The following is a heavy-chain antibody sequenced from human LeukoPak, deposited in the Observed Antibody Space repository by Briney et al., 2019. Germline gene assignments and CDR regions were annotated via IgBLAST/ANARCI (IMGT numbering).Heavy chain of an antibody. CDR2: ISYDGSNK. J-gene: IGHJ6*03. D-gene: IGHD6-19*01. Sequence: PGGSLRLSCAASGFTFSSYAMHWVRQAPSKGLEWVAVISYDGSNKYYADSVKGRFTISRDNSKNTLYLQMNSLRAEDTAVYYCARPPVAGRDYYYYYMDVWGKGTTVTVSS. CDR1: GFTFSSYA. CDR3: ARPPVAGRDYYYYYMDV. V-gene: IGHV3-30-3*01.